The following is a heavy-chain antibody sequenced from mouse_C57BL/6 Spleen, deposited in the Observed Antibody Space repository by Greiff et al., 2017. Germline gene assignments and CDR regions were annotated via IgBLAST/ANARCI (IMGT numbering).Heavy chain of an antibody. CDR3: ARYLGWDGYYAMDY. V-gene: IGHV7-3*01. D-gene: IGHD4-1*01. CDR1: GFTFTDYY. Sequence: DVKLVESGGGLVQPGGSLSLSCAASGFTFTDYYMSWVRQPPGKALEWLGFIRNKANGYTTEYSASVKGRFTISRDNSQSILYLQMNALRAEDSATYYCARYLGWDGYYAMDYWGQGTSVTVSS. J-gene: IGHJ4*01. CDR2: IRNKANGYTT.